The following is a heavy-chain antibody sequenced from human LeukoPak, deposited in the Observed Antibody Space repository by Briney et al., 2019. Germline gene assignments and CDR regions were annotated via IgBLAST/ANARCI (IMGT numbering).Heavy chain of an antibody. CDR3: ARDSAFYDSGSYDRWAMDV. CDR2: IYSGGDT. CDR1: GFTVSSNY. V-gene: IGHV3-66*01. J-gene: IGHJ6*02. D-gene: IGHD3-10*01. Sequence: PGGSLRLSCAASGFTVSSNYMSWVRQAPGKGLEWVSVIYSGGDTYYADSVKGRFTISRDNPKNTLYLQMNSLRAEDTAVYYCARDSAFYDSGSYDRWAMDVWGQGTTVTVSS.